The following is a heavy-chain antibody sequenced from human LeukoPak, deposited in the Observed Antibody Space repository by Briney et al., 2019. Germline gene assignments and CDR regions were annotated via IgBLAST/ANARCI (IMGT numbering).Heavy chain of an antibody. D-gene: IGHD3-3*01. V-gene: IGHV3-74*01. Sequence: GESLRLSCAASGFTFSSYWMHWVRQAPGKGLVWVSHVNSDGRSTNYADSVKGRFTISRDNAKNTLYLQMNSLTAEDTAVYYCARGYDFWRKDIWGQGTMVTVSS. CDR1: GFTFSSYW. CDR2: VNSDGRST. CDR3: ARGYDFWRKDI. J-gene: IGHJ3*02.